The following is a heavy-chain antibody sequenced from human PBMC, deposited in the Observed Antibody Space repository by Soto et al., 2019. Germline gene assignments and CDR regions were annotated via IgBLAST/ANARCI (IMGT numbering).Heavy chain of an antibody. V-gene: IGHV3-48*03. Sequence: GGSLRLSCAASGFTFGSIEINWARQPPGKGLEWVSHISSGGSSIYYADSVKGRFTISRDNAKNSVYLQMNSLRAEDTAVYYCARDIGVGPAGFDYWGQGTLVTVSS. CDR3: ARDIGVGPAGFDY. CDR1: GFTFGSIE. D-gene: IGHD2-2*01. J-gene: IGHJ4*02. CDR2: ISSGGSSI.